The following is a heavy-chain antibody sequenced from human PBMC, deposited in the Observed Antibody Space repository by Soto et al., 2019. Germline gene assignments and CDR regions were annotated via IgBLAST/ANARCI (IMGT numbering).Heavy chain of an antibody. Sequence: GGSLRLSCAASGFTFDDYAMHWVRQAPGKGLEWVSGISWNSGSIGYADSVKGRFTISRDNAKNSLYLQMNSLRAEDTALYYCAKDKGVVFYYFDYWVQGNLVTVSS. J-gene: IGHJ4*02. CDR1: GFTFDDYA. CDR2: ISWNSGSI. D-gene: IGHD2-15*01. V-gene: IGHV3-9*01. CDR3: AKDKGVVFYYFDY.